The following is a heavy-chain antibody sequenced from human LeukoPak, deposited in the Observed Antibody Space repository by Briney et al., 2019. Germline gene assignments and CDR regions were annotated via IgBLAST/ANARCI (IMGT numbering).Heavy chain of an antibody. V-gene: IGHV4-59*08. CDR3: ARCPGGYYDSSGYYDFDY. Sequence: SETLSLTCTVSGGSISRYYGRGLRQPPGEGLEWIGYMYYSGSTNYTPSLKSRVTISVDTSKNQFSLKLSCVTAADTAVYYCARCPGGYYDSSGYYDFDYWGQGTLVTVSS. CDR2: MYYSGST. CDR1: GGSISRYY. D-gene: IGHD3-22*01. J-gene: IGHJ4*02.